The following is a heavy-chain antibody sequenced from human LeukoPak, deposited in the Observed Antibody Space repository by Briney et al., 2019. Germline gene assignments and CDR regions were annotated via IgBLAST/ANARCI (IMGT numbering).Heavy chain of an antibody. J-gene: IGHJ4*02. CDR1: GYTFTAYY. Sequence: ASVRVSCKASGYTFTAYYLHWVRQASGQGLEWMGWIDPKSGGTKIAQKFQGRVTMTRDTSMSTVYMELYSLTSGDTAVYSCARDPATSYYLDSWGQGILVTVSS. CDR3: ARDPATSYYLDS. CDR2: IDPKSGGT. V-gene: IGHV1-2*02.